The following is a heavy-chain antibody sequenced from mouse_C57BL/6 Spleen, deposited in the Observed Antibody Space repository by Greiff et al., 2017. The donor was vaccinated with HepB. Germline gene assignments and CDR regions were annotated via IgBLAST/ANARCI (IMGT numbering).Heavy chain of an antibody. Sequence: VKLQESGPELVKPGASVKLSCKASGYTFTSYDLNWVKQRPGQGLEWIGWIYPRDGSTKYNEKFKGKATLTVDTSSSTAYMELHSLTSEDSAVYFCARRPYYGSSHWYFDVWGTGTTVTVSS. CDR1: GYTFTSYD. CDR2: IYPRDGST. D-gene: IGHD1-1*01. CDR3: ARRPYYGSSHWYFDV. V-gene: IGHV1-85*01. J-gene: IGHJ1*03.